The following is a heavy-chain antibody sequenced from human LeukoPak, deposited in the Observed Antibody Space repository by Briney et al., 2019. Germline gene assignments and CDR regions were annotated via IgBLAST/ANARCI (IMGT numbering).Heavy chain of an antibody. Sequence: GGSLRLSCAASGFTLSSYAMSWAPQAPGKGLEWVSDISGNSRNTYYADSVRGRFTISRDNYKNTLYLQMNSLRADDAAVYYCAKVSGNSYYYFDYWGQGSLATVSS. J-gene: IGHJ4*02. CDR2: ISGNSRNT. D-gene: IGHD1-26*01. CDR3: AKVSGNSYYYFDY. V-gene: IGHV3-23*01. CDR1: GFTLSSYA.